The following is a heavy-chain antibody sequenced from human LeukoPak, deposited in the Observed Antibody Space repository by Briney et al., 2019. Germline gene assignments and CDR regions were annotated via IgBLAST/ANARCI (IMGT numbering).Heavy chain of an antibody. J-gene: IGHJ6*03. V-gene: IGHV1-69*13. CDR2: IIPIFGTA. D-gene: IGHD6-19*01. CDR3: AREASSGWTNYYYYYMDV. Sequence: GASVKVSCKASGGTFSSYAISWVRQAPGQGLEWMGGIIPIFGTANYAQKSQGRVTITADESTSTAYMELSSLRSEDTAVYYCAREASSGWTNYYYYYMDVWGKGTTVTISS. CDR1: GGTFSSYA.